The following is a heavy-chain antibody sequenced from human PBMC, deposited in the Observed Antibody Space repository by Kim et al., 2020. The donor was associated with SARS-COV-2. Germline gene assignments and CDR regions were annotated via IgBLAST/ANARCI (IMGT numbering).Heavy chain of an antibody. CDR3: SRDTPGQKAYDI. V-gene: IGHV6-1*01. Sequence: SQTLSLTCAISGDSVSSNSAAWNWISQSPSRGLDWLGRTYYRAKWYNDYAVSVKSRISINQETSKNQFSLQLNSVTPGDTALYYCSRDTPGQKAYDIWGQGTMVTVSS. CDR1: GDSVSSNSAA. D-gene: IGHD3-16*01. J-gene: IGHJ3*02. CDR2: TYYRAKWYN.